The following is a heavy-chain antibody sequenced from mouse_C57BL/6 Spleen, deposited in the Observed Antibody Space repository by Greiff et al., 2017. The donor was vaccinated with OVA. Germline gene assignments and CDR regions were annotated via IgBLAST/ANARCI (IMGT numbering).Heavy chain of an antibody. CDR3: ARKGYAMDY. Sequence: QVQLQQSGPELVKPGASVKISCKASGYAFSSSWMNWVKQRPGKGLEWIGRIYPGDGDTNYNGKFKGKATLTADKSSSTAYMQLSSLTSEDSAVYFCARKGYAMDYWGQGTSATVSS. V-gene: IGHV1-82*01. CDR1: GYAFSSSW. J-gene: IGHJ4*01. CDR2: IYPGDGDT.